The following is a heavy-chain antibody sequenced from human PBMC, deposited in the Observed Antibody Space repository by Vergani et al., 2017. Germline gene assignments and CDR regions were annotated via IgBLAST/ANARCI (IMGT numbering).Heavy chain of an antibody. CDR3: SYGMDV. Sequence: VQLVESGGGLVKPGGSLRLSCAASGFSFSDHYMTWIRQAPGKGLEWVSILYVVGTSDYADSVKGRFTVSRDISKNTLHLQLNSLRVEDTAVYFCSYGMDVWGQGTTVTVSS. CDR2: LYVVGTS. V-gene: IGHV3-66*01. CDR1: GFSFSDHY. J-gene: IGHJ6*02.